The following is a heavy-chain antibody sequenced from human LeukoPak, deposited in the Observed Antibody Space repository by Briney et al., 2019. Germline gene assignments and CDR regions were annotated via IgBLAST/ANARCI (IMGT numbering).Heavy chain of an antibody. J-gene: IGHJ4*02. CDR1: GGSFSGYY. V-gene: IGHV4-34*01. CDR2: INHSGST. CDR3: ARGGGEQFDY. D-gene: IGHD1/OR15-1a*01. Sequence: SETLSLTCAVYGGSFSGYYWSWIPQPPGKGLEWIGEINHSGSTNYNPSLKRRVTISVETSKNQFFLKLSSVTAAETAVYYWARGGGEQFDYWGQGTLVTVSS.